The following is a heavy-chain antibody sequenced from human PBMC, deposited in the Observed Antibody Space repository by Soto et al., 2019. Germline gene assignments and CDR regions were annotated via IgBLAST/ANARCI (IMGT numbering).Heavy chain of an antibody. CDR2: ISSDSRTM. D-gene: IGHD3-3*01. V-gene: IGHV3-48*02. CDR3: ARIKLVEWFFINVDVYDMDV. J-gene: IGHJ6*02. Sequence: GGTLRLSCVASGFSLSDYAVNWVRQAPGKGLEGVSFISSDSRTMYYADSVEGRFTVSRDNARNSVSLQMDSLRDEDAAVYYCARIKLVEWFFINVDVYDMDVWGQGTPVTVSS. CDR1: GFSLSDYA.